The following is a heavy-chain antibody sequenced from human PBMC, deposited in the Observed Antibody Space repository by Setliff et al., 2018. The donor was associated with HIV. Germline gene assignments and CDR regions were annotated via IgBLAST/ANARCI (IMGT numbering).Heavy chain of an antibody. CDR2: IKQDGSDK. CDR1: GLAFSGHQ. Sequence: HPGGSLRLSCAASGLAFSGHQMSWVRQAPGKGLEWVAKIKQDGSDKYYVDSVKGRFTISRDDAKNTLSLQMNSLRAEDTAVYYCARGADYGGDWYFDLWGRGTLVTVSS. D-gene: IGHD4-17*01. J-gene: IGHJ2*01. CDR3: ARGADYGGDWYFDL. V-gene: IGHV3-7*01.